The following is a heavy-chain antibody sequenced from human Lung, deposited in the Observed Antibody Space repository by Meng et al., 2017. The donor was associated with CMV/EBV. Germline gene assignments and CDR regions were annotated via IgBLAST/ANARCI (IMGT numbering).Heavy chain of an antibody. CDR3: ARDHYYDSSGLDY. Sequence: SCAASGFTFSSYWMHWVRQAPGKGLVWVSRINSDGSSTSYADSVKGRFTISRDNAKTTLYLQMNSLRAEETGVYYCARDHYYDSSGLDYWGQGTXVTVSS. J-gene: IGHJ4*02. D-gene: IGHD3-22*01. CDR1: GFTFSSYW. CDR2: INSDGSST. V-gene: IGHV3-74*01.